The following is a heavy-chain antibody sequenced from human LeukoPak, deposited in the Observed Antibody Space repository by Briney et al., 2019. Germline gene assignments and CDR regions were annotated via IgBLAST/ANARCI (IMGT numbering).Heavy chain of an antibody. CDR3: ASDPLVRRGYYYYYYMDV. J-gene: IGHJ6*03. CDR2: INPNSGGT. Sequence: VASVKVSCKASGYTFTGYYMHWVRQAPGQGLEWMGWINPNSGGTNYAQKFQGRVTTTRATSISTAYMELSRLRSDDTAVYYCASDPLVRRGYYYYYYMDVWGKGTTVTVSS. D-gene: IGHD6-6*01. CDR1: GYTFTGYY. V-gene: IGHV1-2*02.